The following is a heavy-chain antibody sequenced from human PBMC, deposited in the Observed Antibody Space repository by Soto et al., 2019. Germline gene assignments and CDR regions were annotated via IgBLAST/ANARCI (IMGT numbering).Heavy chain of an antibody. CDR1: GGSISSGDYY. D-gene: IGHD1-1*01. J-gene: IGHJ5*02. Sequence: QVQLQESGPGLVKPSQTLSLTCTVSGGSISSGDYYWSWIRQPPGKGLEWIGYIYYSGSTYYNPSIKSVVTMSVDTSKNQFYLKLSSVPAADTAVYYCARGERGRNWFDPWGQGTLVTVSS. CDR2: IYYSGST. V-gene: IGHV4-30-4*01. CDR3: ARGERGRNWFDP.